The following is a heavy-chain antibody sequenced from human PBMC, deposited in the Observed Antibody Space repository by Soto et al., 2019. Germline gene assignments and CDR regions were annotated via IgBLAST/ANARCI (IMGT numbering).Heavy chain of an antibody. J-gene: IGHJ6*02. D-gene: IGHD6-19*01. V-gene: IGHV3-48*01. CDR1: GFTFSSYS. Sequence: PGGSLRLSCAASGFTFSSYSMNWVRQAPGKGLEWVSYVSSSSSTIYYADPVKGRFTISRDNAKNSLYLQLISRTAEDPAVSYWAKDQLNGYSSGGYLVPHYYYGMDVGGQGTTVTVSS. CDR2: VSSSSSTI. CDR3: AKDQLNGYSSGGYLVPHYYYGMDV.